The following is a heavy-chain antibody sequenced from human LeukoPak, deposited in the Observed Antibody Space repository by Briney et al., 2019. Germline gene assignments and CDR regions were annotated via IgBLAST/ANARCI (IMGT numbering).Heavy chain of an antibody. Sequence: ASVKVSCKASGFTFTTYAMHWVRQAPGQRLEWVGWINAGNGNTKYSQKFQGRVTITRDTSASTAYMELSSLRSEDTAVYYCARDVRGSYYFHYYYGMDVWGQGTTVTVSS. CDR3: ARDVRGSYYFHYYYGMDV. D-gene: IGHD1-26*01. CDR1: GFTFTTYA. J-gene: IGHJ6*02. CDR2: INAGNGNT. V-gene: IGHV1-3*01.